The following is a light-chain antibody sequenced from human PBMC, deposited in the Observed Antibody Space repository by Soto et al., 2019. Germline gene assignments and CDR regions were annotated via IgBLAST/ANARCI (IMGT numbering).Light chain of an antibody. V-gene: IGKV3-15*01. CDR2: GAS. J-gene: IGKJ1*01. Sequence: DIVMTQSPATLSVSPGERATLSCRASQSVGSNLAWYQQKPGQAPRLLIYGASTRATGIPARFSGSGSGTEFTLTISSRQSEDFAIYFCQQYNNWPPDRTFGQGTKVEIK. CDR1: QSVGSN. CDR3: QQYNNWPPDRT.